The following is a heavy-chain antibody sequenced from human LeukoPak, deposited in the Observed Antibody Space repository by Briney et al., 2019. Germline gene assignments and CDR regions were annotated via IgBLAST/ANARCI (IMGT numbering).Heavy chain of an antibody. V-gene: IGHV4-38-2*02. J-gene: IGHJ4*02. CDR2: MYHSGST. CDR3: ARGGYYGSGAFTIFDY. D-gene: IGHD3-10*01. Sequence: SETLSLTCTVSGYSLSSGYYWGWIRQPPGKGLEWIGSMYHSGSTYYNPSLKSRVTISVDTSKNQFSLKLSSVTAADTAVYYCARGGYYGSGAFTIFDYWGQGTLVTVSS. CDR1: GYSLSSGYY.